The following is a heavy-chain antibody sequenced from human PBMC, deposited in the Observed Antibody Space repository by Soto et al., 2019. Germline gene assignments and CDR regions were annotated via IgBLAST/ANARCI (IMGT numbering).Heavy chain of an antibody. V-gene: IGHV1-69*02. J-gene: IGHJ6*03. CDR1: GGTFSSYT. D-gene: IGHD3-10*01. Sequence: ASVKVSCKASGGTFSSYTISWVRQAPGQGLEWMGRIIPILGIANYAQKFQGRVTITADKSTSTAYMELSSLRSEDTAVYYCASFNGSGSYSYYYYMAVWGKGTTVTVSS. CDR3: ASFNGSGSYSYYYYMAV. CDR2: IIPILGIA.